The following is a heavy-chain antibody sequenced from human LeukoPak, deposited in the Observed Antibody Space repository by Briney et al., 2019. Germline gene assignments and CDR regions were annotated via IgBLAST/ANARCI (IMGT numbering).Heavy chain of an antibody. CDR3: ASPIAAAGTSAFDI. V-gene: IGHV5-51*01. Sequence: GESLQISCQGSGYSFTSYWIGWVRQMPVKGLEWMGIIYPGDSDTRYSPSFQGQVTISADKSISTAYLQWSSLKASDTAMYYCASPIAAAGTSAFDIWGQGTMVTVSS. J-gene: IGHJ3*02. CDR2: IYPGDSDT. CDR1: GYSFTSYW. D-gene: IGHD6-13*01.